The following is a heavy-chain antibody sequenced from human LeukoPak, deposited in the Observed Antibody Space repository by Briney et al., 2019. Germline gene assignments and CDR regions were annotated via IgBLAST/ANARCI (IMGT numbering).Heavy chain of an antibody. CDR3: AREDYGDYNWFDP. CDR1: GFTVSSNY. Sequence: PGGSLRLSCATSGFTVSSNYMSWVRQAPGKGLEWVSVIYSGGSTYYADSVKGRFTISRDNSKNTLYLQMNSLRAEDTAVYYCAREDYGDYNWFDPWDQGTLVTVSS. CDR2: IYSGGST. D-gene: IGHD4-17*01. J-gene: IGHJ5*02. V-gene: IGHV3-53*01.